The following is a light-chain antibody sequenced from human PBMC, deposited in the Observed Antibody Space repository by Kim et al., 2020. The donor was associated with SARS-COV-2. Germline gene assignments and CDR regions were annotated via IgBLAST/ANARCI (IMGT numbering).Light chain of an antibody. V-gene: IGKV1-39*01. CDR2: AAS. CDR1: QSISSY. CDR3: QQSYSTPQT. J-gene: IGKJ2*01. Sequence: SASVGDRVTITCLASQSISSYLNWYQQKPGKAPKLLIYAASSLQSGVPSRFSGSGSGTDFTLTISSLQPEDFATYYCQQSYSTPQTFGQGTKLEI.